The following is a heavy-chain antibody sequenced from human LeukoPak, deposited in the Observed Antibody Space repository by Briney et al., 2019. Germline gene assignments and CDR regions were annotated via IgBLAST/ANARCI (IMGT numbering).Heavy chain of an antibody. CDR3: ASGSSSQFDY. V-gene: IGHV3-30*04. D-gene: IGHD6-13*01. J-gene: IGHJ4*02. CDR2: ISYDGSNK. CDR1: GVTVSSYA. Sequence: GRSLRLSWAASGVTVSSYAMRGVRQAPGKGLEWVAVISYDGSNKYYADSVKRRFTISRDNSKNTLYLQMNSLRAEDTAVYYCASGSSSQFDYWGQGTLVTVSS.